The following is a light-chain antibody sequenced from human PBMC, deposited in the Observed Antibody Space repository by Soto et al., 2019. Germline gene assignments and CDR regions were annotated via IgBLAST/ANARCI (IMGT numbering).Light chain of an antibody. J-gene: IGKJ5*01. CDR1: RTFDSNY. CDR2: GAS. CDR3: QHYVTSSIT. V-gene: IGKV3-20*01. Sequence: EIVLTQFPGTLSLSSGERATLSCRASRTFDSNYLAWYQQKPGQAPRLLMYGASSRATGPPDRISGGGSGTDFTLTISRLEPEDFAVYYCQHYVTSSITFGQGTRLEIK.